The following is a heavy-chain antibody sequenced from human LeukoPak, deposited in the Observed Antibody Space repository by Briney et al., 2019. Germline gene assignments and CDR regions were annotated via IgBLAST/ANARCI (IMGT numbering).Heavy chain of an antibody. CDR1: GYTFTGYY. CDR2: INPNSGGT. Sequence: ASVKVSCKASGYTFTGYYMHWVRQAPGQGLERMGWINPNSGGTNYAQKFQGRVTMTRDTSISTAYMELSRLRSDDTAVYYCARDDGSGLAGGYWGQGTLVTVSS. J-gene: IGHJ4*02. CDR3: ARDDGSGLAGGY. V-gene: IGHV1-2*02. D-gene: IGHD3/OR15-3a*01.